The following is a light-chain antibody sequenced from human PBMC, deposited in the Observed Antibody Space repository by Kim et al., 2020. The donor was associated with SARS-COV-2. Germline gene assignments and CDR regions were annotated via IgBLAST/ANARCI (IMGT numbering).Light chain of an antibody. CDR2: GAS. CDR1: QSVGSNY. Sequence: EIVLTQSPGTLSLSPGERATISCRASQSVGSNYLAWYQQKPGQAPRLLIYGASSRATGIPDRFSGRGSGTDFTLTISRLEPEDFAVYYCQHYGSSSYTFGQGTKLEI. CDR3: QHYGSSSYT. V-gene: IGKV3-20*01. J-gene: IGKJ2*01.